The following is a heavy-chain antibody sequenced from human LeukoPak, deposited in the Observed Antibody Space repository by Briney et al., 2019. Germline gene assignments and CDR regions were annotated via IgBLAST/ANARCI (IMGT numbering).Heavy chain of an antibody. CDR3: ARDRHDSSGYYYDS. Sequence: SETLSVTCAVSGGSISSYYRSWIRQPPGKGLEWIGYIYSIGSPNYNSSLKSRVTISVDTSKNQFSLKLSSVTAADTAVYYCARDRHDSSGYYYDSWGPGTLVTVSS. CDR1: GGSISSYY. V-gene: IGHV4-59*01. CDR2: IYSIGSP. D-gene: IGHD3-22*01. J-gene: IGHJ5*01.